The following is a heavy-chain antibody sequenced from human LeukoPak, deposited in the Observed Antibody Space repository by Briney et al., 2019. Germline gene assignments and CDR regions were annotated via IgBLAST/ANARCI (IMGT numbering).Heavy chain of an antibody. J-gene: IGHJ6*03. D-gene: IGHD3-22*01. Sequence: GGSLRLSCAASGFTFDDYGMSWVRQAPGKGLGWVSGINWNGGSTGYADSVKGRFTISRGNGKNSLYLQMNSLRAEDTALYYCARYDSSGYRYYYYYMDVWGKGTTVTVSS. CDR1: GFTFDDYG. CDR2: INWNGGST. CDR3: ARYDSSGYRYYYYYMDV. V-gene: IGHV3-20*04.